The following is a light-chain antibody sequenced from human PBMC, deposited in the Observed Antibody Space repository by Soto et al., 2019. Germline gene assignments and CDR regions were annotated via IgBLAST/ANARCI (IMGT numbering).Light chain of an antibody. CDR2: EVS. Sequence: QFALTQPASGSGSPGQSITISCTGTSSDVGGYNYVSWYQQHPGKAPKLMIYEVSNRPSGVSNRFSGSKSGNTASLTISGLQAEDEADYYCSSYTSSSTVVFGGGTKLTVL. CDR1: SSDVGGYNY. V-gene: IGLV2-14*01. CDR3: SSYTSSSTVV. J-gene: IGLJ2*01.